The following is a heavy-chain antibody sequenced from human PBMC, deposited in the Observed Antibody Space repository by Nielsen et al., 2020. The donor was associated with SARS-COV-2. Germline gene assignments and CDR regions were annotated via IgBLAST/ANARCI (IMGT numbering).Heavy chain of an antibody. CDR2: IYSGGST. V-gene: IGHV3-53*01. D-gene: IGHD5-24*01. CDR1: GFTVSSNY. Sequence: SCAASGFTVSSNYMSWVRQAPGKGLALVAVIYSGGSTYYADSVKGRFTISRDNSKNTLYLQRNSLRAEDTAVYYCARDREDGMGLDYWGQGTLVTVSS. J-gene: IGHJ4*02. CDR3: ARDREDGMGLDY.